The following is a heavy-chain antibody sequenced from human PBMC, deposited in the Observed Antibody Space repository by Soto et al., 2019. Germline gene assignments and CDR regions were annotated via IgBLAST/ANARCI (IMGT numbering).Heavy chain of an antibody. Sequence: EVQLVESGGDLVQPGGSLRLSCVATAVLNFDRYWMNWVRQAPGEGLEWVANIKQDGREKNYVDSVAGRFTISRDNARSSLYLQMNSLRGEDTAVYYCAREPRVWTGITDAFDIWCSETMVTVSS. CDR1: AVLNFDRYW. CDR3: AREPRVWTGITDAFDI. CDR2: IKQDGREK. V-gene: IGHV3-7*05. D-gene: IGHD3-3*01. J-gene: IGHJ3*02.